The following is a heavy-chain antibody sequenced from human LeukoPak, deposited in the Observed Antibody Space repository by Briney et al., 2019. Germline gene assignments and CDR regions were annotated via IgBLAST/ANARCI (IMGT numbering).Heavy chain of an antibody. Sequence: GGSLRLSCAASGFTFSSYSMNWVCQAPGKGLEWVSSISSSSSYIYYADSVKGRFTISRDNAKNSLFLQMDSLRAEDTALYYCASGNYYYYYMDVWGKGTTVTVSS. V-gene: IGHV3-21*01. D-gene: IGHD2-15*01. J-gene: IGHJ6*03. CDR2: ISSSSSYI. CDR3: ASGNYYYYYMDV. CDR1: GFTFSSYS.